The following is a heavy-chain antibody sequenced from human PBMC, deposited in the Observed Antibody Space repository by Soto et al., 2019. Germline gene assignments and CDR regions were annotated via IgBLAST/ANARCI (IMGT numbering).Heavy chain of an antibody. CDR1: GFSLSTSGMC. CDR3: ARIRRWWGFFDY. CDR2: IDWDDDK. D-gene: IGHD2-21*01. J-gene: IGHJ4*02. Sequence: GPTLVNPTQTLTLTCTLSGFSLSTSGMCVSWIRQPPGKALEWLALIDWDDDKYYSTSLKTRLTISKDTSKNQVVLTMTNMDPVDTATYYCARIRRWWGFFDYWGQGTLVTVSS. V-gene: IGHV2-70*01.